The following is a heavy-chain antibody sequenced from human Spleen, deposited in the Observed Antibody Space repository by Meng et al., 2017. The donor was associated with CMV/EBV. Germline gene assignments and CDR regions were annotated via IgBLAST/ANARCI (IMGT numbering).Heavy chain of an antibody. Sequence: VPAGAVVKNPGCSVKVSCNASGYTFTAYYMHGVRQAPGQGLEWMGWINPNSGGTNYAQKFQGRVTMTRDTSISTAYMELSRLRSDDTAVYYCAGSAYSGSYMLDYWGQGTLVTVSS. D-gene: IGHD1-26*01. V-gene: IGHV1-2*02. CDR3: AGSAYSGSYMLDY. CDR1: GYTFTAYY. CDR2: INPNSGGT. J-gene: IGHJ4*02.